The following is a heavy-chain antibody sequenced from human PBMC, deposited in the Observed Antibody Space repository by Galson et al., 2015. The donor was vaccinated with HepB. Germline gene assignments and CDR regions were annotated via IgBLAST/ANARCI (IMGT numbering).Heavy chain of an antibody. J-gene: IGHJ3*02. CDR1: GYTLTELS. V-gene: IGHV1-24*01. Sequence: SVKVSCKVSGYTLTELSMHWVRQAPGKGLEWMGGFDPEDGETIYAQKFQGRVTMTEDTSTDTAYMELSSLRSEDTAVYYCATPIAVAGTIAFDIWGQGTMVTVSS. CDR2: FDPEDGET. D-gene: IGHD6-19*01. CDR3: ATPIAVAGTIAFDI.